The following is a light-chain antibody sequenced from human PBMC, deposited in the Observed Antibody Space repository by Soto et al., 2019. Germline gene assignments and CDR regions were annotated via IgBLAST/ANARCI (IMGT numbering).Light chain of an antibody. Sequence: IQMTQSPSTLSASVGDGVTIICRASQSISNSLAWYQQKPGTAPKVLINHASSLQSGVPSRFSGSGSGTEFTLTISSLQPDDFATYYCQQYNSYSFGQGTKVDI. V-gene: IGKV1-5*02. CDR2: HAS. CDR1: QSISNS. CDR3: QQYNSYS. J-gene: IGKJ1*01.